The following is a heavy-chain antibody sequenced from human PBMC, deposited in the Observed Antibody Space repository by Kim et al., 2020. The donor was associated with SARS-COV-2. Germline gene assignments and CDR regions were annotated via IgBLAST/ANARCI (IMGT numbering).Heavy chain of an antibody. CDR1: GFTFSSYW. D-gene: IGHD6-6*01. J-gene: IGHJ6*02. CDR3: ARDSYSSSSAYYYYGMDV. CDR2: IKQDGSEK. Sequence: GGSLRLSCAASGFTFSSYWMSWVRQAPGKGLEWVANIKQDGSEKYYVDSVKGRFTISRDNAKNSLYLQMNSLRAEDTAVYYCARDSYSSSSAYYYYGMDVWGQGTTVTVSS. V-gene: IGHV3-7*03.